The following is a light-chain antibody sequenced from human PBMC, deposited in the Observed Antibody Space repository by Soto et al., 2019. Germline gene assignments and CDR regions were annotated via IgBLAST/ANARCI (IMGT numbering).Light chain of an antibody. V-gene: IGKV1-27*01. CDR1: QAITDY. J-gene: IGKJ4*01. CDR2: AAS. Sequence: DIQMTQSPSSLSASVGDRVTITCRASQAITDYLAWYQQKPGKVPKLPVYAASTLQSGVPSRFSGSGSGTDFTLTITSLQTEAVASYYCQKYDSAPLTFGGGTKVDIK. CDR3: QKYDSAPLT.